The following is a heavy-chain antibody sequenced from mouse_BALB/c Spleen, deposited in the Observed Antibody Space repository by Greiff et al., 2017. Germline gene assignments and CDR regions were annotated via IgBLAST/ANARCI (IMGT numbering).Heavy chain of an antibody. CDR2: ISDGGSYT. CDR1: GFTFSDYY. D-gene: IGHD2-10*02. J-gene: IGHJ2*01. V-gene: IGHV5-4*02. Sequence: EVMLVESGGGLVKPGGSLKLSCAASGFTFSDYYMYWVRQTPEKRLEWVATISDGGSYTYYPDSLKGRFTISRDNAKNNLYLQMSSLKSEDTAMYYCARGPLYGFDYWGQGTTLTVSS. CDR3: ARGPLYGFDY.